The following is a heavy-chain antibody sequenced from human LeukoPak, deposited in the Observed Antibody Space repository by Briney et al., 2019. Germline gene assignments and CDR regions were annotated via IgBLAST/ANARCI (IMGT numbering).Heavy chain of an antibody. CDR2: IRYDGSNK. V-gene: IGHV3-30*02. D-gene: IGHD6-13*01. CDR1: GFTFSSYG. CDR3: ARDPINIATADNGFDY. J-gene: IGHJ4*02. Sequence: PGGSLRLSCAASGFTFSSYGMHWVRQAPGKGLEWVAFIRYDGSNKYYADSVKGRFTISRDNSKNTLYLQMNSLRAEDTAVYYCARDPINIATADNGFDYWGQGTLVTVSS.